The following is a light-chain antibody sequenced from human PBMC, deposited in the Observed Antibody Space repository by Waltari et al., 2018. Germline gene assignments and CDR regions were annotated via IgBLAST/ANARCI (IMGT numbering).Light chain of an antibody. CDR3: CSYAGGSTPWV. V-gene: IGLV2-23*02. CDR2: EVN. CDR1: SSDVGSYNL. Sequence: QSALTQPASVSGSPGQSITISCTGTSSDVGSYNLVSWYQQYPGKAPKLMIYEVNKRPSGVTPRFSGSKSGNTASLTISGLQAEDEADYYCCSYAGGSTPWVFGGGTKLTVL. J-gene: IGLJ3*02.